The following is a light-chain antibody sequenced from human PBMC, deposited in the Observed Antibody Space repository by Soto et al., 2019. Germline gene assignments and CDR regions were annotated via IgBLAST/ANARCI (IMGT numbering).Light chain of an antibody. V-gene: IGKV3D-15*01. CDR1: QSVASN. CDR3: QQYYFWGLS. Sequence: VVTQSPANLSVSPGEGVTLFCRDRQSVASNIAWYQVKPAQPPRLLIYASSTRDTGIPATFSGCASGTHFSLTTSSLHSEDSAVYYCQQYYFWGLSFGGGTKVEI. CDR2: ASS. J-gene: IGKJ4*01.